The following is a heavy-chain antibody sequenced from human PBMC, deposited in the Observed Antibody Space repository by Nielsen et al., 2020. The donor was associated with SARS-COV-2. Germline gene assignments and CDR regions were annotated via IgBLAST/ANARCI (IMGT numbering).Heavy chain of an antibody. CDR1: GGTFSSYA. D-gene: IGHD3-16*01. CDR3: ARSPAGGSPSLFDL. CDR2: IIPIFGTA. J-gene: IGHJ2*01. Sequence: SVKVSCKASGGTFSSYAISWVRQAPGQGLEWMGGIIPIFGTANYAQKFQGRVTITADESTSTAYMELSSLRSEDTAVYYCARSPAGGSPSLFDLWGRGTLVTVSS. V-gene: IGHV1-69*13.